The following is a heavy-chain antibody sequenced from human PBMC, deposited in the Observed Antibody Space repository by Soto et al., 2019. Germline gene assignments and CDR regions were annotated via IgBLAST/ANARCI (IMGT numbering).Heavy chain of an antibody. J-gene: IGHJ4*02. CDR3: ASAVPWRHLWFKAIAY. Sequence: QVQLVESGGGVVQPGGSLTLSCTRSEVTFSNYAMHWVRQAPGKGLEWVAVISYDGSNKYTADSVEGRFTISRDNSKDTLFLQMNSLRVEDTAVYYCASAVPWRHLWFKAIAYWGQGALVTVSS. V-gene: IGHV3-30*04. D-gene: IGHD5-18*01. CDR1: EVTFSNYA. CDR2: ISYDGSNK.